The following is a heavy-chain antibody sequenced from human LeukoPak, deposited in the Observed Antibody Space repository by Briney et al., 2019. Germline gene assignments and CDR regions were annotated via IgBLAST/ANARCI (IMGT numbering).Heavy chain of an antibody. D-gene: IGHD2-15*01. J-gene: IGHJ4*02. CDR2: IHIGGTT. CDR3: ARERGSD. V-gene: IGHV3-53*01. CDR1: GFTDSPTF. Sequence: PGGSLRLSCETSGFTDSPTFMGWVRQAPGKGLEWVSLIHIGGTTFYADSVKGRFTISRDNFKNTLSLQMNSLRAEDTAVYYCARERGSDWGQGTLVTVSS.